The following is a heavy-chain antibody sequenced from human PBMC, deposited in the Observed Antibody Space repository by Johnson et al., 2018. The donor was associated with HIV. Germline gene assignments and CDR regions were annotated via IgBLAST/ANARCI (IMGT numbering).Heavy chain of an antibody. D-gene: IGHD3-10*01. J-gene: IGHJ3*02. CDR3: ARYYFGAGSYYNPDAFDI. V-gene: IGHV3-23*04. CDR1: GFTFSSYA. Sequence: VQLVESGGGLVQPGGSLRLSCAASGFTFSSYAMSWVRQAPGEGLEWVSAISGSGGTTSYADSVKGRFTISRDNSKNTLFLQMNTLRAEDTAVYYCARYYFGAGSYYNPDAFDIWGQGTMVIVSS. CDR2: ISGSGGTT.